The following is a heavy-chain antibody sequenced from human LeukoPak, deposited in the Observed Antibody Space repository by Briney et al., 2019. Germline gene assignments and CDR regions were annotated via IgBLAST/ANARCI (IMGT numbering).Heavy chain of an antibody. CDR3: AREGSILTGYYRFDP. V-gene: IGHV4-34*01. D-gene: IGHD3-9*01. J-gene: IGHJ5*02. CDR1: GGSFSGYY. Sequence: SEILSLTCAVYGGSFSGYYWSWIRQPPGKGLEWIGEINHSGSTNYNPSLKSRVTISVDTSKNQFSLKLSSVTAADTAVYYCAREGSILTGYYRFDPWGQGTLVTVSS. CDR2: INHSGST.